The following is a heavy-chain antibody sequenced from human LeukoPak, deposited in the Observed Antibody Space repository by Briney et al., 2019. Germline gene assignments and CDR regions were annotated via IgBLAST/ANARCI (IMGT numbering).Heavy chain of an antibody. Sequence: TSETLSLTCSVSGGSISSSYWNWIRQPPGKGLEWIGSIHYSGSTYYTPSLKSRVTISVDTSKNQFSLKLSSVTAADTAVYYCYTYGLGLEYFQHWGQGTLVTVSS. CDR2: IHYSGST. V-gene: IGHV4-59*05. CDR1: GGSISSSY. J-gene: IGHJ1*01. CDR3: YTYGLGLEYFQH. D-gene: IGHD3-10*01.